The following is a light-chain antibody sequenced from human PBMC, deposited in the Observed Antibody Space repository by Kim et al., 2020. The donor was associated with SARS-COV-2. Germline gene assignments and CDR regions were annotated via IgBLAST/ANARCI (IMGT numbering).Light chain of an antibody. J-gene: IGKJ2*01. CDR1: QNIGGD. CDR3: QQSYSMPYT. Sequence: SASIGDSGTFTCRASQNIGGDLHWYQQRPGKSPKLLISGTSSVQSGVPARFRGSGSGTDFTLTITSLQAEDFAAYVCQQSYSMPYTFGQGTKLEI. V-gene: IGKV1-39*01. CDR2: GTS.